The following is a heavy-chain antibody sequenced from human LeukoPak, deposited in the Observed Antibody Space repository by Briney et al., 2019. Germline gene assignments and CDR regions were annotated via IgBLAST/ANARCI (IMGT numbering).Heavy chain of an antibody. CDR2: IYTSGST. J-gene: IGHJ4*02. V-gene: IGHV4-61*02. D-gene: IGHD3-10*01. CDR1: GGSISSGSYY. CDR3: ARAGFGGYYFDY. Sequence: SQTLSLTCTVSGGSISSGSYYWSWIRQPAGKGLEWIGRIYTSGSTNYNPPLKSRVTISVDTSKNQFSLKLSSVTAADTAVYYCARAGFGGYYFDYWGQGTLVTVSS.